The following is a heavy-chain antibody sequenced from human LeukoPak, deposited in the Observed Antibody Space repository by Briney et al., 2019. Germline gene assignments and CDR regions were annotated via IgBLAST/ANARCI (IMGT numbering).Heavy chain of an antibody. CDR1: RFTFSSYW. CDR3: ARECLKGSRWLVLGDAFDI. V-gene: IGHV3-74*01. J-gene: IGHJ3*02. CDR2: INNDGSST. Sequence: PGGSLRLSCAASRFTFSSYWMDWGRHGPGKGLVWVSRINNDGSSTSSADFVKGRFTISRDNAKNSLYLQMNSLRAEDTAMYYCARECLKGSRWLVLGDAFDIWGQGTMVTVSS. D-gene: IGHD6-19*01.